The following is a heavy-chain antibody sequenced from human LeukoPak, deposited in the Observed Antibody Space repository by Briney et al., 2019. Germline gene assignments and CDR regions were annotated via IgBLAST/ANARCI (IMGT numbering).Heavy chain of an antibody. J-gene: IGHJ4*02. V-gene: IGHV3-21*01. CDR1: GFTLSDCD. D-gene: IGHD6-13*01. CDR3: GRAFPPLRTAAAGDY. Sequence: PGGSLRLSCTLSGFTLSDCDMNWSRHARGKRLEWVSSISYRTSHIYYADSVKGRFTISRDNAKNSLYLQMDSLRAEDTAVYFCGRAFPPLRTAAAGDYWGQGTLVTVSS. CDR2: ISYRTSHI.